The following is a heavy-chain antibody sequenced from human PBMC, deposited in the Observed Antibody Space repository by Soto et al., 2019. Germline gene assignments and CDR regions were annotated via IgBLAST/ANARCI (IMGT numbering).Heavy chain of an antibody. J-gene: IGHJ4*02. CDR1: GFTFSSYA. CDR2: IIPIFGTA. Sequence: ASVKVDCKASGFTFSSYAIICGRRTPGQGLEWMGGIIPIFGTANYAQKFQGRVTITADESTSTAYMELSSLRSEDTAVYYCASLGLATTTDFDYWGQGTLVTVSS. D-gene: IGHD1-1*01. CDR3: ASLGLATTTDFDY. V-gene: IGHV1-69*13.